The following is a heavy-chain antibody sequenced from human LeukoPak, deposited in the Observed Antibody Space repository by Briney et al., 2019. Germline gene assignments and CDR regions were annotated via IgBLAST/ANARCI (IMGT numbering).Heavy chain of an antibody. CDR2: IYYSGST. CDR1: GGSISSYY. V-gene: IGHV4-59*01. D-gene: IGHD6-13*01. Sequence: SETLSLTCTVSGGSISSYYWSWIRQHPGKGLEWIGYIYYSGSTNYNPSLKSRVTISVDTSKNQFSLKLSSVTAADTAVYYCARDRGRTAAGTLGPYYYYGMDVWGQGTTVTVSS. CDR3: ARDRGRTAAGTLGPYYYYGMDV. J-gene: IGHJ6*02.